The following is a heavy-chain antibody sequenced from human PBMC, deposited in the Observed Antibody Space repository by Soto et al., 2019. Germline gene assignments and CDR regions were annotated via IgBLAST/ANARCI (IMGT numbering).Heavy chain of an antibody. CDR3: ASRSIAVAGYFDY. CDR2: ISSGSTI. CDR1: GFTFSSYE. J-gene: IGHJ4*02. V-gene: IGHV3-48*03. Sequence: PGGSLRLSCAASGFTFSSYEMNWVRQAPGKGLEWVSYISSGSTIYYADSVKGRFTISRDNAKNSLYLQMNSLRAEDTAVYYCASRSIAVAGYFDYWGQGTLVTVYS. D-gene: IGHD6-19*01.